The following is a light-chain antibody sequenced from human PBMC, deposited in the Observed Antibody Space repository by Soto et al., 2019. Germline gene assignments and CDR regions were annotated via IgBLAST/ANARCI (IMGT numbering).Light chain of an antibody. V-gene: IGKV3-11*01. CDR3: QQRSNWPWT. CDR1: QSVRSN. Sequence: EIVLTQSPATLSLSPGERATLSCRASQSVRSNLAWYQQKPGQAPRLLIYDASNRATGIPGRFSGSGSGTDFTLTISTLEPEDIAVYYCQQRSNWPWTFGQGAKVEIK. J-gene: IGKJ1*01. CDR2: DAS.